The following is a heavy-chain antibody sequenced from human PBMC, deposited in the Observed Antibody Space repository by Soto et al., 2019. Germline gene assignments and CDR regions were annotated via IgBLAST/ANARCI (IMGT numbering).Heavy chain of an antibody. CDR3: ARQRAYGSGTLRPLFNP. V-gene: IGHV4-39*01. Sequence: SETLSLTCTVSGGSISSSSYYWGWIRQPPGKGLEWIGSIYYSGSTYYNPSLKSRVTISVDTSKNQFSLKLSSVTAADTAVYYCARQRAYGSGTLRPLFNPWGQGTLVTVSS. J-gene: IGHJ5*02. CDR1: GGSISSSSYY. CDR2: IYYSGST. D-gene: IGHD3-10*01.